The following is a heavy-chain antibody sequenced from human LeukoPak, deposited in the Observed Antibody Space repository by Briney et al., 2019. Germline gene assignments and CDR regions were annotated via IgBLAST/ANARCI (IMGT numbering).Heavy chain of an antibody. J-gene: IGHJ4*02. D-gene: IGHD6-6*01. Sequence: GASVKVSCKASGYTFTSYGISWVRQAPGQGLEWMGWISAYNGNTNYAQKLQGRVTMTTDTSTSTAYMELRSLRSDDTAVYYCARRVGSSSFWGANSQPNDYWGQGTLVTVSS. V-gene: IGHV1-18*01. CDR1: GYTFTSYG. CDR3: ARRVGSSSFWGANSQPNDY. CDR2: ISAYNGNT.